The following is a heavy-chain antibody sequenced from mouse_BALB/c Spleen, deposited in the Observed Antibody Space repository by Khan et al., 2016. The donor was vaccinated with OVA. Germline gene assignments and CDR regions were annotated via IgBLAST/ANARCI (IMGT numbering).Heavy chain of an antibody. V-gene: IGHV1S81*02. CDR3: TRGGFGSFAY. CDR1: GYTFTSYY. J-gene: IGHJ3*01. D-gene: IGHD2-2*01. Sequence: VQLQESGAELVKPGASVKLSCKASGYTFTSYYIYWVKQRPGQGLEWIGEINPSNGGTNFNEKFKSKATLTVDKSSSTAYLQLSSLTSEDSAVYYCTRGGFGSFAYWGQGTLVTVSA. CDR2: INPSNGGT.